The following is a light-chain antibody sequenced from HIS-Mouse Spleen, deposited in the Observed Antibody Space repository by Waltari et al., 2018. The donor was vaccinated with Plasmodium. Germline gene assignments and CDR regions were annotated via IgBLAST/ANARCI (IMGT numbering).Light chain of an antibody. J-gene: IGKJ3*01. V-gene: IGKV3-15*01. CDR3: QQYNNWSFT. Sequence: EIEMTQSPSTRSISPGERATLSCRASQSVSSHLAWYQQKPGQAPRLLIYNASTRSTGILARFSGSGSGTEFSLTICSLQSEDFAVYYCQQYNNWSFTFRPGTKVDIK. CDR1: QSVSSH. CDR2: NAS.